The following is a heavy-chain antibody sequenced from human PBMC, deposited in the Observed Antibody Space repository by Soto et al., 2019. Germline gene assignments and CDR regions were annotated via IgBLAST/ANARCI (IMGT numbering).Heavy chain of an antibody. CDR2: ISLSSIST. CDR3: ARETLYKGMDV. CDR1: GFAFNTSS. Sequence: PGGSLRLSCAASGFAFNTSSMNWARQAPGKGLEWVSYISLSSISTHYADSVKGRFTISRDNAKNSLYLQMNSLRDEDTAVYYCARETLYKGMDVWGQGTTVTVSS. D-gene: IGHD2-8*01. V-gene: IGHV3-48*02. J-gene: IGHJ6*02.